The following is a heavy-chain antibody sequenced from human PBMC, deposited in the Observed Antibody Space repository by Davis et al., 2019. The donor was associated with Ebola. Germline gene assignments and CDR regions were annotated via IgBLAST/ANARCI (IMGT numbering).Heavy chain of an antibody. Sequence: GGSLRLSCAASGFTFSSYNMNWVRQAPGKGLEWVSSISSSSSYIYYADSVKGRFTISRDNAKNSLYLQMNSLRAEDTAVYYCARERSIFLAADYFDYWGQGTLVTVSS. J-gene: IGHJ4*02. CDR1: GFTFSSYN. CDR3: ARERSIFLAADYFDY. V-gene: IGHV3-21*01. CDR2: ISSSSSYI. D-gene: IGHD3-3*01.